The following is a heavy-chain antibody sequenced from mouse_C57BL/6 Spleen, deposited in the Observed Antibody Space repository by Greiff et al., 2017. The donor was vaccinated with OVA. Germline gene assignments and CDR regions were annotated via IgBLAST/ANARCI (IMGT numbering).Heavy chain of an antibody. CDR3: ARDDYGFAY. CDR1: GYTFTDYY. V-gene: IGHV1-19*01. D-gene: IGHD2-4*01. Sequence: LVKPGASVKMSCKASGYTFTDYYMNWVKQSHGKSLEWIGVINPYNGGTSYNQKFKGKATLTVDKSSSTAYMELNSLTSEDSAVYYCARDDYGFAYWGQGTLVTVSA. CDR2: INPYNGGT. J-gene: IGHJ3*01.